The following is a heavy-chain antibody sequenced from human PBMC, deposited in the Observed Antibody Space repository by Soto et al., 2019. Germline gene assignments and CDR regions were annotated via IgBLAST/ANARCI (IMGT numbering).Heavy chain of an antibody. V-gene: IGHV2-70*11. Sequence: SGPTLVNPTQTLTLTCTFSGFSLSTSGMCVSWIRQPPGKALEWLARIDWDDDKYYSTSLKTRLTISKDTSKNQVVLTMTNMDPVDTATYYCASSRYYYYYMDVWGKGTTVTVSS. J-gene: IGHJ6*03. CDR3: ASSRYYYYYMDV. CDR1: GFSLSTSGMC. CDR2: IDWDDDK.